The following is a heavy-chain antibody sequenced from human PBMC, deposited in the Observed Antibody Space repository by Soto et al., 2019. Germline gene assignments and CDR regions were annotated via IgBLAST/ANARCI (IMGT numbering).Heavy chain of an antibody. V-gene: IGHV1-8*01. J-gene: IGHJ6*03. CDR2: MNPNSGNT. D-gene: IGHD3-9*01. CDR1: GYTFTSYD. CDR3: AGNVDFDWLSNYYYYYYMDV. Sequence: ASVKVSCKASGYTFTSYDINWVRQATGQGLEWMGWMNPNSGNTGYAQKFQGRVTMTRNTSISTAYMELSSLRSEDTAVYYCAGNVDFDWLSNYYYYYYMDVWGKGTTVTVSS.